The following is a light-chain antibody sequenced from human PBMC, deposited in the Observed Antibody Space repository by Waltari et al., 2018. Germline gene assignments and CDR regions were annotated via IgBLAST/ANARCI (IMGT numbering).Light chain of an antibody. CDR2: DVS. Sequence: QSALTQPASVSGSPGQSITISCTGTSSDIGYSNYVSWYQQHPGKAPKLMIYDVSPRPSGISNRFSGAKSGNTASLTISGLQAEDETDYYCSSYTTSDTWVFGGGTKVTVL. J-gene: IGLJ3*02. CDR3: SSYTTSDTWV. V-gene: IGLV2-14*01. CDR1: SSDIGYSNY.